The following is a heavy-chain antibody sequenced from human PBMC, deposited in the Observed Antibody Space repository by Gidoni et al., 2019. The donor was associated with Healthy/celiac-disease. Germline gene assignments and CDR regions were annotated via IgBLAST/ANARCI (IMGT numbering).Heavy chain of an antibody. D-gene: IGHD6-19*01. Sequence: QVQLVQSGAEVKKPGASVKVSCKASGYTFTSYDINWVRQATGQGLEWMGWMNPNSGNTGYAQKFQGRVTMTRNTSISTAYMELSSLRSEDTAVYYCARGREGDSSGWWFYYYYGMDVWGQGTTVTVSS. CDR3: ARGREGDSSGWWFYYYYGMDV. J-gene: IGHJ6*02. CDR2: MNPNSGNT. CDR1: GYTFTSYD. V-gene: IGHV1-8*01.